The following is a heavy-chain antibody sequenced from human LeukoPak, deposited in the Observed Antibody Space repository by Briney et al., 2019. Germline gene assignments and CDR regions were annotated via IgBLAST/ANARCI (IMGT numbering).Heavy chain of an antibody. CDR1: GGSFSGYY. V-gene: IGHV4-34*01. J-gene: IGHJ1*01. Sequence: SETLSLTCAVYGGSFSGYYWSWIRRPPGKGLEWIGEINHSGSTNYNPSLKSRVTISVDTSKNQFSLKLSSVTAADTAVYYCASRVVPAARAEYFQHWGQGTLVTVSS. CDR2: INHSGST. D-gene: IGHD2-2*01. CDR3: ASRVVPAARAEYFQH.